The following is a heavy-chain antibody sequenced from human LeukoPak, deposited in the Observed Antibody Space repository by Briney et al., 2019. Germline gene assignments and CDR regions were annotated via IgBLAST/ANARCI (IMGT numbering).Heavy chain of an antibody. CDR1: GYTFTSYY. CDR3: AFIAARHPFDY. CDR2: INPSGGST. J-gene: IGHJ4*02. Sequence: ASVKVSCKASGYTFTSYYMHWVRQAPGQGLEWMGIINPSGGSTSYAQKLQGRVTMTRDTSTSTVYMELSSLRSEDTAVYYCAFIAARHPFDYWGQGTLVTVSS. D-gene: IGHD6-6*01. V-gene: IGHV1-46*03.